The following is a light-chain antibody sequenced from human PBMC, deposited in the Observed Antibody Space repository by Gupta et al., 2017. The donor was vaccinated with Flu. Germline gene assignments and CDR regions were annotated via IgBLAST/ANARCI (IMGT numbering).Light chain of an antibody. CDR3: QQCYSSPPCT. CDR2: GAS. Sequence: ADLSESAGDRATISCRASQSVSSNLTWYQQKPGKAPKLLIYGASSRDTGIPARFSGSGSGTEFTLTISSLQTEDFAVYYCQQCYSSPPCTLGHGTKLEIK. CDR1: QSVSSN. V-gene: IGKV3-15*01. J-gene: IGKJ2*02.